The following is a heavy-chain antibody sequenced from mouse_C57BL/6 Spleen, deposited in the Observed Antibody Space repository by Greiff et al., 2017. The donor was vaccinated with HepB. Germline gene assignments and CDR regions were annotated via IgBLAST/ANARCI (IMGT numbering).Heavy chain of an antibody. V-gene: IGHV1-80*01. CDR1: GYAFSSYW. D-gene: IGHD2-5*01. Sequence: QVQLQQSGAELVKPGASVKISCKASGYAFSSYWMNWVKQRPGKGLEWIGQIYPGDGDTNYNGKFKGKATLTADKSSSTAYMQLSSLTSEDSAVYFCSRRDSNGYYAIDYWGQGTSVTVSS. CDR2: IYPGDGDT. J-gene: IGHJ4*01. CDR3: SRRDSNGYYAIDY.